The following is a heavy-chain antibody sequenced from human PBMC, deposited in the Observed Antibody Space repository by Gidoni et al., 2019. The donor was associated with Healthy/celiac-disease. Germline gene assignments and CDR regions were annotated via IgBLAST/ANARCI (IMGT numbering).Heavy chain of an antibody. V-gene: IGHV4-34*01. CDR2: INHSGST. CDR3: ARGNYDFWSGYYSHYYGMDV. D-gene: IGHD3-3*01. J-gene: IGHJ6*02. CDR1: GGSFSGSY. Sequence: QVQLQQWGAGLLKPSETLSLTCAVYGGSFSGSYLSWIRQPPGKGMEWIGEINHSGSTNYNPYLKSRVTISVDTSKNQFSLKLSSVTAAETAVYYCARGNYDFWSGYYSHYYGMDVWGQGTTVTVSS.